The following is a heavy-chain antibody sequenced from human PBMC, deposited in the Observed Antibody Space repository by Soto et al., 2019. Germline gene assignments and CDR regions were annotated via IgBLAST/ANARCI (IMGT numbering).Heavy chain of an antibody. CDR2: VRPRDGST. CDR1: GYTFTYYW. V-gene: IGHV1-46*01. Sequence: ASVKVSCKASGYTFTYYWMHWVRQAPGQGLEWMGLVRPRDGSTIYVQNFQGRVTLTRDTSTSTVYMELSNLRSEDTAVYYCARVEGATATMNDWGQG. CDR3: ARVEGATATMND. D-gene: IGHD6-25*01. J-gene: IGHJ1*01.